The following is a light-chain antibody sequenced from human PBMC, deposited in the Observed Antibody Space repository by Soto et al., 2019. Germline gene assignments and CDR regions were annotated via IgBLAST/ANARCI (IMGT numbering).Light chain of an antibody. CDR1: QSVSSN. J-gene: IGKJ1*01. Sequence: EIVMTQSPATLSVSPGERATLSCRASQSVSSNLAWYHQKPGQAPRLLIYGASTRATGIPARFSGSGSGTEFTLTISSLQSEDFAVYYCQQYNLFGQGTKVEIK. CDR2: GAS. V-gene: IGKV3-15*01. CDR3: QQYNL.